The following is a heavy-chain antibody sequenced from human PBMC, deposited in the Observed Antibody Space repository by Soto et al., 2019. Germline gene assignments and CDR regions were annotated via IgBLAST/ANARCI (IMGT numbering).Heavy chain of an antibody. J-gene: IGHJ4*02. D-gene: IGHD4-4*01. CDR1: GFTVSSNY. Sequence: GGSLRLSCAASGFTVSSNYMSWVRQAPGKGLEWVSVIYSGGSTYYADSVKGRFTISRDNSKNTLYLQMNSLRAEDTALYYCARDPRHDYSNYGFKDYFDYWGQGTLVTVSS. V-gene: IGHV3-66*01. CDR3: ARDPRHDYSNYGFKDYFDY. CDR2: IYSGGST.